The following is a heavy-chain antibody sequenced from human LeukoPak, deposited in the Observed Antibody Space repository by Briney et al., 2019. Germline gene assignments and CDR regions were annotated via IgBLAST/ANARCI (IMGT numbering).Heavy chain of an antibody. CDR1: GFTFDHYA. D-gene: IGHD1-26*01. CDR3: ARGLGAPDS. Sequence: GGSLRLSXAASGFTFDHYALTWVRQAPGKGLEWVSAINWDGRSPRYADSVKGRFTISRDNAKNSLYLQMDSLRAEDTALYYCARGLGAPDSWGQGTLVTVSS. J-gene: IGHJ4*02. V-gene: IGHV3-20*04. CDR2: INWDGRSP.